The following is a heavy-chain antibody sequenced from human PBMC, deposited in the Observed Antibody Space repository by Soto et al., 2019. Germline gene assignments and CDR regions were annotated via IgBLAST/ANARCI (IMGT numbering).Heavy chain of an antibody. D-gene: IGHD6-13*01. CDR3: AKVDLSTAGSFDY. Sequence: GGSLRLSCVASGVTFSRHGAGWVSQAPGKGLEGGSTINPSGDSTFYADSVKGRFTISRENSKNTVYLQMNSLSVGHTAVYLCAKVDLSTAGSFDYWGQGALVTVSS. CDR2: INPSGDST. V-gene: IGHV3-23*01. CDR1: GVTFSRHG. J-gene: IGHJ4*02.